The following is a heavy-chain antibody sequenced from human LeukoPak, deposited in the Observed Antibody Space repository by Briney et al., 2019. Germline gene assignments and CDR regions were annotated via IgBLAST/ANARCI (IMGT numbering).Heavy chain of an antibody. Sequence: SETLSLTCTVSGGSLSPYYWSWIRQSPGKGLEWIGYISYSGSTHSHPSLKSRVTISVDMSKPQFYLQLTSVTAADTAVYYCARARYRDINYAYAGGFYYMDVWGKGTTVTVSS. CDR1: GGSLSPYY. CDR2: ISYSGST. D-gene: IGHD1-26*01. J-gene: IGHJ6*03. V-gene: IGHV4-59*01. CDR3: ARARYRDINYAYAGGFYYMDV.